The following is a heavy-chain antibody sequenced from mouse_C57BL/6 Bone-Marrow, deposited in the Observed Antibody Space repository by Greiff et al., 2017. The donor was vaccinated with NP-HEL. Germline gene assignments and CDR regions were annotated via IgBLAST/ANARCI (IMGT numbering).Heavy chain of an antibody. V-gene: IGHV10-1*01. J-gene: IGHJ2*01. CDR3: VVATDYFDY. Sequence: EVKLMESGGGFVQPKGSLKLSCAASGFSFNTYAMNWVRQAPGKGLEWVARIRSKSNNYATYYADSVKDRFTISRDDSESMLYLQMNNLKTEDTAMYYCVVATDYFDYWGQGTTLTVSS. D-gene: IGHD1-1*01. CDR2: IRSKSNNYAT. CDR1: GFSFNTYA.